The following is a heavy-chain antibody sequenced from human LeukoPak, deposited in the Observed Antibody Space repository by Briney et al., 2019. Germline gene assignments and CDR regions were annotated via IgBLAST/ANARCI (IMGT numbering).Heavy chain of an antibody. J-gene: IGHJ3*02. CDR1: GFTFRTYW. CDR3: TGDQAGAFDI. V-gene: IGHV3-74*01. D-gene: IGHD3-10*01. Sequence: GGSLRLSCTTSGFTFRTYWMHWVRQAPGKGLVWVSRINSDGSSTSYADSVKGRFTISRDNAKNTLYLQMNSLRAEDTALYYCTGDQAGAFDIWGQGTMVTVSS. CDR2: INSDGSST.